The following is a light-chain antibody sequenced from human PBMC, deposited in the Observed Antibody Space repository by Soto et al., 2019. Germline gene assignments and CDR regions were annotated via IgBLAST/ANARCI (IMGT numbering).Light chain of an antibody. CDR3: GTWDRTLSAGV. CDR1: NSNIGDNY. J-gene: IGLJ3*02. CDR2: YNN. Sequence: QSVLTQPPSLSAAPGQTVTISCSGANSNIGDNYVSWYQHLPGTTPKLFIYYNNNRPSAIPYRFSGSKSGTTATLGITGLQTGDEADYYCGTWDRTLSAGVFGGGTKLTVL. V-gene: IGLV1-51*01.